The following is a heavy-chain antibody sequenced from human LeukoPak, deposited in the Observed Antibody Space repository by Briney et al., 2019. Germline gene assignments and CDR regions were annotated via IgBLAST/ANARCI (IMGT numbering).Heavy chain of an antibody. J-gene: IGHJ3*02. Sequence: PGGSLRLSCAASGFTFSSYGMHWVRQAPGKGLEWVAVISYDGSNKYYADSVKGRFTISRDNSKNTLYLQMNSLRAEDTAVYYCARSGSGCSSTSCYLGAFDIWGQGTMVTVSS. CDR2: ISYDGSNK. D-gene: IGHD2-2*01. V-gene: IGHV3-30*03. CDR1: GFTFSSYG. CDR3: ARSGSGCSSTSCYLGAFDI.